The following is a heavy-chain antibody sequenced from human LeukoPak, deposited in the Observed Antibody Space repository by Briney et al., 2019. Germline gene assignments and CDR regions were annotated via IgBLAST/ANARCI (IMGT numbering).Heavy chain of an antibody. V-gene: IGHV3-23*01. CDR2: ISGSGGQK. D-gene: IGHD6-19*01. J-gene: IGHJ4*02. CDR1: GFTFSNYA. Sequence: GGSLRLSCAASGFTFSNYALSWVRQAPGKGLEWVSLISGSGGQKDYADSVKGRFAISRDNSRNTLNLQMDSLKAEDTAVYYCAKHVWTSVWFFDYWGQGTLVTVSS. CDR3: AKHVWTSVWFFDY.